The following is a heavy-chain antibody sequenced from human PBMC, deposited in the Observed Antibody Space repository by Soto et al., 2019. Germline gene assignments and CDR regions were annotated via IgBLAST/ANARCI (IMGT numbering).Heavy chain of an antibody. CDR1: GGSLSGYY. V-gene: IGHV4-59*08. Sequence: SETLSLTCTVSGGSLSGYYCSWLRQPPGKGLEWIGYIYNIGSTNYNPSLRSRVTMSIDTSQEQFSLKLSSVTATDTAVYYCARHVNLPLAGTGFDSWGLGTLVTVS. D-gene: IGHD6-19*01. CDR3: ARHVNLPLAGTGFDS. J-gene: IGHJ4*02. CDR2: IYNIGST.